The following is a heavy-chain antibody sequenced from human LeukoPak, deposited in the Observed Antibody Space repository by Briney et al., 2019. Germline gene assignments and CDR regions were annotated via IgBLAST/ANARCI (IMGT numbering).Heavy chain of an antibody. V-gene: IGHV3-30*04. Sequence: PGGSLRLSCTASGFTFGDYAMSWVRQAPGKGLEWVAVISYDGSNKYYADSVKGRFTISRDNSKNTLYLQMNSLRAEDTAVYYCAKGGGRRDYDSSGYFRDWGQGTLVTVSS. CDR3: AKGGGRRDYDSSGYFRD. CDR2: ISYDGSNK. D-gene: IGHD3-22*01. J-gene: IGHJ4*02. CDR1: GFTFGDYA.